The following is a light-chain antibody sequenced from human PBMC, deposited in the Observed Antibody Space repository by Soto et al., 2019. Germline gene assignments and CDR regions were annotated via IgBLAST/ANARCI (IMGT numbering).Light chain of an antibody. CDR1: SSNIGAGYD. CDR3: LSYDSSLSGSVV. CDR2: GNS. J-gene: IGLJ2*01. V-gene: IGLV1-40*01. Sequence: QSVLTQPPSVYGAPGQRVTISCTRSSSNIGAGYDVHWYQQLPGTAPKLLIYGNSNRPSGVPDRFSGSKSGTSASLAITGLQAEDEADYYCLSYDSSLSGSVVFGGGTKLTVL.